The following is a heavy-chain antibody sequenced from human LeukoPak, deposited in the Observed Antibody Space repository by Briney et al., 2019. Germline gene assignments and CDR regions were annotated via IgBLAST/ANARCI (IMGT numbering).Heavy chain of an antibody. CDR1: GGSISSGSYY. Sequence: SETLSLTCTVSGGSISSGSYYWSWIRQPAGKGLEWIGRIYTSGSTNYNPSLKSRVTISVDTSKNQFSLKLSSVTAADTAVYYCARGRGTIFGVVPAAFDIWGQGTMVTVSS. J-gene: IGHJ3*02. V-gene: IGHV4-61*02. CDR3: ARGRGTIFGVVPAAFDI. D-gene: IGHD3-3*01. CDR2: IYTSGST.